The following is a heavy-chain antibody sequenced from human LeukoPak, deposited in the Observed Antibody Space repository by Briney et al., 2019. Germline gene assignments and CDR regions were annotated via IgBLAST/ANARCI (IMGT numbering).Heavy chain of an antibody. Sequence: GRSLRLSCTSSGFAFGDYAMTWFRQAPGKGLEWVAFIRSKEYGGTTEYAASVKDRFTISRDDSRAIAYLQMNSLKIEDTAVYYCARVLSYDSGFESGLMFDPWGQGTLVTVSS. CDR1: GFAFGDYA. D-gene: IGHD5-12*01. CDR2: IRSKEYGGTT. V-gene: IGHV3-49*03. CDR3: ARVLSYDSGFESGLMFDP. J-gene: IGHJ5*02.